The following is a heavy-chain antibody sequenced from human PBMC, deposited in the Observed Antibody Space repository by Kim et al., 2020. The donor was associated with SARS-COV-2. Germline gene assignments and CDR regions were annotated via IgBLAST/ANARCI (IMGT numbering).Heavy chain of an antibody. Sequence: NYAQKFQGRVTITADESTSTAYMELSSLRSEDTAVYYCANDVGRQQLVRDWGQGTLVTVSS. V-gene: IGHV1-69*01. D-gene: IGHD6-13*01. CDR3: ANDVGRQQLVRD. J-gene: IGHJ4*02.